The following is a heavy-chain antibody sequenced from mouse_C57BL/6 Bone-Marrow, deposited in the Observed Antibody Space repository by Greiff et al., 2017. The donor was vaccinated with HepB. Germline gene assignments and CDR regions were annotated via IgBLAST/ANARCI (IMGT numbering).Heavy chain of an antibody. V-gene: IGHV1-20*01. CDR1: GSSFTGYF. CDR3: ARHSNYWYFDV. Sequence: EVQLQQSGPELVKPGDSVKISCKASGSSFTGYFMTWVMQSHGKSLEWIGRINPYNGDTFYNQKFKGKATLTVDKSSSTAHMELRSLTSEDSAVYYCARHSNYWYFDVWGTGTTVTVSS. CDR2: INPYNGDT. J-gene: IGHJ1*03. D-gene: IGHD2-5*01.